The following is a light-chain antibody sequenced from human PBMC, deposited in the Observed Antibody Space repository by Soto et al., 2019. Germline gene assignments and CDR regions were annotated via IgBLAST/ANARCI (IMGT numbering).Light chain of an antibody. CDR1: QTVSSVY. CDR3: QQYGRP. J-gene: IGKJ1*01. V-gene: IGKV3-20*01. Sequence: EIVLTQSPGTLSLSPGERATLSCRTSQTVSSVYLAWYQQKPGQAPRLLIHGASSRATGIPDRFSGSGSGTDFTLTISRLEPEDSAVYYCQQYGRPFGQGTKVDIK. CDR2: GAS.